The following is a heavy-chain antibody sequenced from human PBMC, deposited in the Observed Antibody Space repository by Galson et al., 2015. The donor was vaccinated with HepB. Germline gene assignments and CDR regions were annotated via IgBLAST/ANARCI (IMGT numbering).Heavy chain of an antibody. D-gene: IGHD6-6*01. CDR1: AGSVSGYY. V-gene: IGHV4-59*02. J-gene: IGHJ3*01. CDR2: IYYRGNT. Sequence: ETLSLTCTVSAGSVSGYYWSWIRQPPGKGLEWIGYIYYRGNTNYNPSLKSRVTISVDPSKNQFSLKLNSVTAADTAVYYCARGSAVAALVADGSTFDFWGQGTMVTVSS. CDR3: ARGSAVAALVADGSTFDF.